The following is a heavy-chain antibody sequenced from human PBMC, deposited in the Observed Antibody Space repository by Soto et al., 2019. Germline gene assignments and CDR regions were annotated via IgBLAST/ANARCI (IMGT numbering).Heavy chain of an antibody. CDR1: GGSISSGGYY. D-gene: IGHD6-13*01. Sequence: PSETLSLTCTVSGGSISSGGYYWSWIRQHPGKGLEWIGYIYYSGSTYYNPSLKSRVTISVDTSKNQFSLKLSSVTAADTAVYYCARGASSSWYNWFDPWGQGTLATVSS. J-gene: IGHJ5*02. V-gene: IGHV4-31*03. CDR3: ARGASSSWYNWFDP. CDR2: IYYSGST.